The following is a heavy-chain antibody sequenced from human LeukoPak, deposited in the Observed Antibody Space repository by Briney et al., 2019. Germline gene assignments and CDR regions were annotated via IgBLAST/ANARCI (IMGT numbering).Heavy chain of an antibody. Sequence: KPSETLSLTCAVYGGSFSGYYWSWIRQPPGKGLEWIGYIYHSGSTYHNPSLKSRVTMSVDRSKNQFSLELKSVTAADTAVYYCARGYCSSGNCPSFDYWGQGTLVTVSS. D-gene: IGHD2-15*01. CDR1: GGSFSGYY. CDR2: IYHSGST. V-gene: IGHV4-34*01. CDR3: ARGYCSSGNCPSFDY. J-gene: IGHJ4*02.